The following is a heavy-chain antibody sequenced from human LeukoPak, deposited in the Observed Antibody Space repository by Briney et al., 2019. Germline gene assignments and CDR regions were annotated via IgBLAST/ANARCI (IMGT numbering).Heavy chain of an antibody. CDR2: INPSGGST. D-gene: IGHD6-13*01. CDR3: ARESGIAAAGTGGCYFDY. J-gene: IGHJ4*02. V-gene: IGHV1-46*01. Sequence: GASVKVSCKASGYTFTSYYMHWVRQAPGQGLEWMGIINPSGGSTSYAQKFQGRVTMTRDTSTSTVYMELSSLRSEDTAVYYCARESGIAAAGTGGCYFDYWGQGTLVTVSS. CDR1: GYTFTSYY.